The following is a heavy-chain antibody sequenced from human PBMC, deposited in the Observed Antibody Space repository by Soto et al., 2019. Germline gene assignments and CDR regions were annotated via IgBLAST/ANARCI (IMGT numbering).Heavy chain of an antibody. D-gene: IGHD3-22*01. CDR1: GYSFTSYW. Sequence: GESLKISCKGSGYSFTSYWIGWVRQMPGKGLEWMGIIYPGDSDTRYSPSFQGQVTISADKSISTAYLQWSSLKASDTAMYYCARQMEVNLGVITAFDIWGQGTMVTVSS. CDR3: ARQMEVNLGVITAFDI. V-gene: IGHV5-51*01. J-gene: IGHJ3*02. CDR2: IYPGDSDT.